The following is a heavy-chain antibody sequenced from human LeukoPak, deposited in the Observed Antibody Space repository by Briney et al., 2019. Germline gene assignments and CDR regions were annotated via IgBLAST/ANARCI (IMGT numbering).Heavy chain of an antibody. Sequence: PSETLSLTCTVSGGSISSGSYYWRWLRQPAGKGLEWIGRIYTSGRTNYNPSLKSRVTISVDTSKTQFSLKLSSVTAADTALYYCARDRALFECSGSYPAYYYYMDVWGKGTTVTVSS. CDR2: IYTSGRT. CDR3: ARDRALFECSGSYPAYYYYMDV. J-gene: IGHJ6*03. D-gene: IGHD3-10*02. V-gene: IGHV4-61*02. CDR1: GGSISSGSYY.